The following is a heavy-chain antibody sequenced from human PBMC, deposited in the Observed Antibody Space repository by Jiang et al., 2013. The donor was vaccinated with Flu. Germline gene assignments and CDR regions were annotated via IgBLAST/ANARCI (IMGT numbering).Heavy chain of an antibody. J-gene: IGHJ4*01. V-gene: IGHV4/OR15-8*03. CDR1: GDSISSDVW. CDR3: ARDVGSHPGY. D-gene: IGHD1-26*01. CDR2: VHRIASP. Sequence: GLVKPSETLSLICAVSGDSISSDVWWSWVRQPPGKGLEWIGEVHRIASPNLSPSLKSRVTMALDKSKNQFSLRLTSVTAADTAVYFCARDVGSHPGYWGRGILVTVSS.